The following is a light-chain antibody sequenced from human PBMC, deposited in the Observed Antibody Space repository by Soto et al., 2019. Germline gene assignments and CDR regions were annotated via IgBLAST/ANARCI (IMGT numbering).Light chain of an antibody. CDR3: QQYYSTPPYT. V-gene: IGKV4-1*01. J-gene: IGKJ2*01. Sequence: DIVMTQSPDSLAVSLGERATINCKSSQCVLYSSNNKNYLAWYQQKPGQPPKLLIYWASTRASGVPDRFSGSGSGTDFTLTISSLQAEDVAVYYCQQYYSTPPYTFGQGTKLEIK. CDR1: QCVLYSSNNKNY. CDR2: WAS.